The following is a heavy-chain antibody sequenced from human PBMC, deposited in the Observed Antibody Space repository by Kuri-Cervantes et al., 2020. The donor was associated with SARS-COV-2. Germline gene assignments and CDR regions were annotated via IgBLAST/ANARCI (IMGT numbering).Heavy chain of an antibody. CDR2: INPSSGGT. V-gene: IGHV1-2*02. CDR3: ARPPADYYYMDV. J-gene: IGHJ6*03. CDR1: GYTFTGYY. Sequence: ASVKVSCKASGYTFTGYYMHWVRQAPGQGLEWMGWINPSSGGTNYAQEFQGRVTMTRDTSISTAYMELSRLRSDDTAVYYCARPPADYYYMDVWGKGTTVTVSS.